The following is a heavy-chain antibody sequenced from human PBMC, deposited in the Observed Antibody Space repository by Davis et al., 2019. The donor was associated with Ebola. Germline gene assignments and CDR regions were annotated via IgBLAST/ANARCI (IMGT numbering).Heavy chain of an antibody. Sequence: PGGSLRLSCAASGFTFSNFGMHWVRQAPGKGLEWVAFIRFDSTMAYYSDSVKGRFTISRDNSKSTLNLQMSSLRPEDTAIYYCAKDRWYSSNCLESWGQGTLVAVSS. CDR1: GFTFSNFG. J-gene: IGHJ4*02. D-gene: IGHD6-13*01. V-gene: IGHV3-30*02. CDR3: AKDRWYSSNCLES. CDR2: IRFDSTMA.